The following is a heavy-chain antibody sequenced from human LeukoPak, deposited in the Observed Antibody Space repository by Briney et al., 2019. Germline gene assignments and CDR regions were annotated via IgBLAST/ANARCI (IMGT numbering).Heavy chain of an antibody. CDR2: IYYSGST. CDR1: GGSISGSNW. V-gene: IGHV4-4*02. CDR3: ARAEVVGAHLRSGYFQH. D-gene: IGHD1-26*01. Sequence: PSGTLSLTCAVSGGSISGSNWWSWVRQPPGKGLEWIGEIYYSGSTNYNPSLKSRVTISVDKSKNQFSLNVSSVTAADTAVYYCARAEVVGAHLRSGYFQHWGQGTLVIVSS. J-gene: IGHJ1*01.